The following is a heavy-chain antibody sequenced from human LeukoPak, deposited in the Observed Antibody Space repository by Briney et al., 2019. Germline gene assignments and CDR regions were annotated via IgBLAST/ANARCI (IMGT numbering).Heavy chain of an antibody. Sequence: GGSLRLSCAASGFTFSDYYMSWIRQAPGKGLEWVSYISSSSSYTNYADSVKGRFTISRDNAKSSLYLQMNSLRAEDTAVYYCARDKGMVRGVNVDYWGQGTLVTVSS. CDR2: ISSSSSYT. CDR1: GFTFSDYY. V-gene: IGHV3-11*06. D-gene: IGHD3-10*01. J-gene: IGHJ4*02. CDR3: ARDKGMVRGVNVDY.